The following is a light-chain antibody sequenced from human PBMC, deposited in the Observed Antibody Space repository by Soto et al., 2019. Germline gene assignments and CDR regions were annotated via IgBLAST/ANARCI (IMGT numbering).Light chain of an antibody. CDR3: QQRAAWPYT. Sequence: EIVLTQSPATLSLSPGERVTLSCRASQSVTKYLAWYQQKPGQAPRLLIYDAPNRATGIPARFSGSGSGTDFTLTISSLEPEDLAVYYCQQRAAWPYTFGQGTKLEIK. CDR1: QSVTKY. J-gene: IGKJ2*01. CDR2: DAP. V-gene: IGKV3-11*01.